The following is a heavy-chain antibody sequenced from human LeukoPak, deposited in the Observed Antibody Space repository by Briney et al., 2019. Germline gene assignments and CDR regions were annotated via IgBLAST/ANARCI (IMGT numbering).Heavy chain of an antibody. CDR1: GGSISSSPYY. Sequence: SETLSLTCTVSGGSISSSPYYWGWIREPPGKRLEWIGSIYYSGTTHYNPSLESRVTISVDTSKNQFSLKLASVTAADTAIYYCAKGAGGFSYYNWFDPWGQGTLVTVSS. CDR2: IYYSGTT. V-gene: IGHV4-39*07. J-gene: IGHJ5*02. D-gene: IGHD5-18*01. CDR3: AKGAGGFSYYNWFDP.